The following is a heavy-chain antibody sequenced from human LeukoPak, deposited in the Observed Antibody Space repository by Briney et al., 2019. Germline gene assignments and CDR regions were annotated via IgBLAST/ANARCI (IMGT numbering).Heavy chain of an antibody. D-gene: IGHD1-26*01. Sequence: PSETLSLTCTVSGGSISSYYWSWIRQPPGKGLEWIGYIYNSGSTKYNPSPKSRVTISVDTSKNQFSLKLTSVTAADTAVYYCGRMRIVGANDYWGQGTLVTVSS. CDR1: GGSISSYY. CDR2: IYNSGST. V-gene: IGHV4-59*08. J-gene: IGHJ4*02. CDR3: GRMRIVGANDY.